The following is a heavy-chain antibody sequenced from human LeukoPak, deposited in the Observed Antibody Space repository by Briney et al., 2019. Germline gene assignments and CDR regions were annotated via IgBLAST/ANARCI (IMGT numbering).Heavy chain of an antibody. D-gene: IGHD6-19*01. V-gene: IGHV1-18*01. CDR2: ISSYNGNT. Sequence: ASVKVSCKASGYTFTSYGIDWVRQAPGQGLEWMGWISSYNGNTNYVQKLQGRVTMTTDTSTSTGYMELRSLRSDDTAVYYCARDVVGSGWFLLIDYWGQGTLVTVSS. CDR1: GYTFTSYG. CDR3: ARDVVGSGWFLLIDY. J-gene: IGHJ4*02.